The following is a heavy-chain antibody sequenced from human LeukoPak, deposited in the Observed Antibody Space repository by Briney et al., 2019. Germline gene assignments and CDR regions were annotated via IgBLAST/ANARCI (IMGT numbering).Heavy chain of an antibody. Sequence: GGSLRLSCAASGFTFSNHAMSWVRQGPGKGLEWVSGITGSGGGTFYADSVKGRFTISRDNSNNILYLQMKSLRDEDTAVYYCAKGQLSVIIRGGLDVWGQGTAVTVSS. CDR1: GFTFSNHA. CDR3: AKGQLSVIIRGGLDV. J-gene: IGHJ6*02. CDR2: ITGSGGGT. V-gene: IGHV3-23*01. D-gene: IGHD2-21*01.